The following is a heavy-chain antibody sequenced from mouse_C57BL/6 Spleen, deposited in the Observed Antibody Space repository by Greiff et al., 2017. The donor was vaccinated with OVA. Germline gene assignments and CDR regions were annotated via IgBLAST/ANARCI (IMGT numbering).Heavy chain of an antibody. CDR2: ISNGGGST. CDR1: GFTFSDYY. J-gene: IGHJ3*01. Sequence: DVKLVESGGGLVQPGGSLKLSCAASGFTFSDYYMYWVRQTPEKRLEWVAYISNGGGSTYYPDTVKGRFTISRDNAKNTLYLQMSRLKSEDTAMYYCAGYYDYGGFAYWGQGTLVTVSA. CDR3: AGYYDYGGFAY. V-gene: IGHV5-12*01. D-gene: IGHD2-4*01.